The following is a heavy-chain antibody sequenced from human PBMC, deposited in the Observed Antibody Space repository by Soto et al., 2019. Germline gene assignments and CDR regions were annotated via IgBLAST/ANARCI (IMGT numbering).Heavy chain of an antibody. CDR3: ARQATIFGVGAMDY. V-gene: IGHV1-3*01. J-gene: IGHJ4*02. D-gene: IGHD3-3*01. CDR1: GYTFTTYD. CDR2: INAGNGHT. Sequence: ASVKVSCKASGYTFTTYDMHWVRQAPGQRLEWMGWINAGNGHTKYSQTFQDRVTITRDTSASTAYMELSSLTSEDTAVYYCARQATIFGVGAMDYWGQGTLVTVSS.